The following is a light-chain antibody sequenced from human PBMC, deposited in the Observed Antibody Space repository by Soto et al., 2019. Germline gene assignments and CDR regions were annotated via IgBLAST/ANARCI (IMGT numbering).Light chain of an antibody. CDR3: QQYNNWPWT. CDR1: QNIGSN. CDR2: GAS. Sequence: EVVMTQSPATLSASPGERVILSCRASQNIGSNLAWYQQRPGQAPRLLMYGASTRATETPARFSGSGSATDFTLTISSLQSEDFAVYYCQQYNNWPWTFGQGTKVDIK. J-gene: IGKJ1*01. V-gene: IGKV3-15*01.